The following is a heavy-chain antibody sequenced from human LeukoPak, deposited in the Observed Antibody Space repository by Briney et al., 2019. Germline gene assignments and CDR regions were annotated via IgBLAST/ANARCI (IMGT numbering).Heavy chain of an antibody. Sequence: SETLSLTCAVYGGSFSGYYWSWIRQPPGKRLEWIGEINHSGSTNYNPSLKSRVTISVDTSRNQFSLKQSSVTAADTAVYYCARGGNNFWSGLYYFDYWGQGTLVTVSS. CDR3: ARGGNNFWSGLYYFDY. CDR1: GGSFSGYY. D-gene: IGHD3-3*01. CDR2: INHSGST. J-gene: IGHJ4*02. V-gene: IGHV4-34*01.